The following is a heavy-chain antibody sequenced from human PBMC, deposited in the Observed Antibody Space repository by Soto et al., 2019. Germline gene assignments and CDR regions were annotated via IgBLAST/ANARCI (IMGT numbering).Heavy chain of an antibody. Sequence: QVQLVESGGGVVQPGRSLRLSCAASGFTFSSYGMHWVRQAPGKGLEWVAVIWYDGSKKYYADSVKGRFTISRDNSKNTLYLQMNSLRAEDTAVYYCARDCAGYSSGWYQRGAFDYWGPGTLVTVSS. V-gene: IGHV3-33*01. CDR2: IWYDGSKK. CDR3: ARDCAGYSSGWYQRGAFDY. CDR1: GFTFSSYG. J-gene: IGHJ4*02. D-gene: IGHD6-19*01.